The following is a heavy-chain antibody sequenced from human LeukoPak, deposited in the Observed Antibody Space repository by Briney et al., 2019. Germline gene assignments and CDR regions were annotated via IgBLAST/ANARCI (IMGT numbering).Heavy chain of an antibody. CDR2: IYSSGST. D-gene: IGHD6-6*01. CDR3: ARDFKDISSSLVYYYYYYMDV. J-gene: IGHJ6*03. Sequence: SETLSLTCTVSGGSINSYYWSWIRQPAGKGLEIGRIYSSGSTNYNPSLKSRVSMSVDTSKNQFSLKLTSVTAADTAVYYCARDFKDISSSLVYYYYYYMDVWGKGTTVTVSS. CDR1: GGSINSYY. V-gene: IGHV4-4*07.